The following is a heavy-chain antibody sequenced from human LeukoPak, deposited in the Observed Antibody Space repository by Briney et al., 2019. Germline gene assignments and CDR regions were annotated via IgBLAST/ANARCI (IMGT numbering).Heavy chain of an antibody. V-gene: IGHV1-2*02. CDR2: MNPNRGDT. D-gene: IGHD1-26*01. CDR3: TRDSGSYYGWFDP. Sequence: ASVTVSFKASGYTFSDYTIHWVRQAPGQGLEWMGWMNPNRGDTKYPWKFEGRVTLTRDTSINTAYMELSRLRSDDTAVYYCTRDSGSYYGWFDPWGQGTLVTVSS. CDR1: GYTFSDYT. J-gene: IGHJ5*02.